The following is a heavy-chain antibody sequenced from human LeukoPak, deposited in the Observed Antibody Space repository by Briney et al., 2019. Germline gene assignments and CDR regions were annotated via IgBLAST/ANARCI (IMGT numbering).Heavy chain of an antibody. V-gene: IGHV3-23*01. D-gene: IGHD1-7*01. Sequence: GGSLRLSCTASGFTFSHYDMTWVRQAPGKGLEWVSIIHGGADIPSYADSVKGRFTISRDSYKNTLFLEMNSLRGEDTAVYYCGRDPNGNYIGAFEMWGPGTKVTVSS. CDR2: IHGGADIP. CDR3: GRDPNGNYIGAFEM. CDR1: GFTFSHYD. J-gene: IGHJ3*02.